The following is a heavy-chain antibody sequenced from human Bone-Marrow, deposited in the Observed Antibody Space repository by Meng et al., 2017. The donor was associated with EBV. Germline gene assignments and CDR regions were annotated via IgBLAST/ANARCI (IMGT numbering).Heavy chain of an antibody. CDR1: GGSVSSGSYY. Sequence: VPLQESGPGQVKHSKTLSLTCTVSGGSVSSGSYYWSWIRQPPGKGVEWIGYIYYSGSTNYNPSLKSRVTISVDTSKNQFSLKLSSVTAADTAVYYCARATSGWVEIYYWGQGTLVTVSS. D-gene: IGHD6-19*01. V-gene: IGHV4-61*01. CDR3: ARATSGWVEIYY. CDR2: IYYSGST. J-gene: IGHJ4*02.